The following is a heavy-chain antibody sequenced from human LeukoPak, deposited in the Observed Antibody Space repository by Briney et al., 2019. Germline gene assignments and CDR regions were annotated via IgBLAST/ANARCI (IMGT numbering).Heavy chain of an antibody. CDR1: GGSFSGYY. D-gene: IGHD3-10*01. CDR2: INHSGSI. Sequence: KTSETLSLTCAVYGGSFSGYYWSWIRQPPGKGLEWIGEINHSGSINYNPSLKSRVTISVDTSKNQFSLKLSSVTAADTAVYYCAGVKFGWGVFKNYSNNGFPPWGQGPLVTVPS. V-gene: IGHV4-34*01. J-gene: IGHJ5*02. CDR3: AGVKFGWGVFKNYSNNGFPP.